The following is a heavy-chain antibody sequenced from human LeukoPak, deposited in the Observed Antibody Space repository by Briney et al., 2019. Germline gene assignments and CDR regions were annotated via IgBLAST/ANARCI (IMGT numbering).Heavy chain of an antibody. CDR2: IYYSGST. V-gene: IGHV4-59*12. CDR1: GDSINNFA. D-gene: IGHD3-22*01. J-gene: IGHJ4*02. Sequence: SETLSLTCTVSGDSINNFAWSWIRQPPGKGLEWIGYIYYSGSTNYNPSLKSRVTISVDTSKNQFSLKLSSVTAADTAVYYCARGYDSSGYYLGYFDYWGQGTLVTVSS. CDR3: ARGYDSSGYYLGYFDY.